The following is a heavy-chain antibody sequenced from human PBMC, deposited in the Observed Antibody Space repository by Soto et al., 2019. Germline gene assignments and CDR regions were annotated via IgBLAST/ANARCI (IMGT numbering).Heavy chain of an antibody. V-gene: IGHV4-38-2*02. J-gene: IGHJ4*02. CDR2: IYPSVSS. CDR1: GFSISRGYY. Sequence: SETLSLTCIVSGFSISRGYYWSWVRQPPGKGLEWIGSIYPSVSSYHNPSLATRLRLSIDTSKNQFTLNLTSVTAADTALYFCAREKVGTTFFDNWGQGIQVTVSS. CDR3: AREKVGTTFFDN. D-gene: IGHD1-1*01.